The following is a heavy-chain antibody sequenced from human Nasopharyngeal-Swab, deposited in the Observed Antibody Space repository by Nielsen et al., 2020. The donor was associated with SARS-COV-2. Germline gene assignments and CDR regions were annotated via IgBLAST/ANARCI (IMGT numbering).Heavy chain of an antibody. Sequence: GGSLRLSCAYSGFNFNTSWMTWVRQAPGKGLEWVANINPDGSEKNYVDSVKGRFTISRDNAESSLYLHMKSLRGDDTAVYYCAHYASAAYWGQGTLVTVSS. CDR3: AHYASAAY. V-gene: IGHV3-7*03. D-gene: IGHD2-2*01. CDR1: GFNFNTSW. J-gene: IGHJ4*02. CDR2: INPDGSEK.